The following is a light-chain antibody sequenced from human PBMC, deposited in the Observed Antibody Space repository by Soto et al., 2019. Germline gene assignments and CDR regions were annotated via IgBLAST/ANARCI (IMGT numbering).Light chain of an antibody. V-gene: IGKV1-39*01. CDR2: VTS. J-gene: IGKJ4*01. CDR1: QSISRY. CDR3: QQSYNTPLT. Sequence: EIQMTQSPSSLSASVGDRVTITCRASQSISRYLNWYQQKPGKAPKLLISVTSILQSGVPSRFSGSASGTDFTLIISSLQPEDFATYYCQQSYNTPLTFGGGTKV.